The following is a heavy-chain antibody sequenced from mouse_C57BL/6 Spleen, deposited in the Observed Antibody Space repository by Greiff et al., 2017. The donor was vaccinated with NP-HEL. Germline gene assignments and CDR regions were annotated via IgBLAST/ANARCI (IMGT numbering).Heavy chain of an antibody. J-gene: IGHJ3*01. Sequence: EVQLQESGPGLVKPSQSLSLTCSVTGYSITSGYYWNWIRQFPGNKLEWMGYISYDGSNNYNPSLKNRISITRDTSKNQFFLKLNSVTTEDTATYYCARDTDYYGSSAWFAYWGQGTLVTVSA. V-gene: IGHV3-6*01. CDR2: ISYDGSN. CDR3: ARDTDYYGSSAWFAY. CDR1: GYSITSGYY. D-gene: IGHD1-1*01.